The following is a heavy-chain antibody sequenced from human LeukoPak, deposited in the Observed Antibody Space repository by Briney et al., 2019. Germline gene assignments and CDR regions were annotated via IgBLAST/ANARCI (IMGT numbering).Heavy chain of an antibody. V-gene: IGHV3-15*01. CDR3: TTYYYDSSGYYYGDY. CDR1: GFTFSSYD. CDR2: IKSKTDGGTT. Sequence: PGGSLRLSCAASGFTFSSYDMNWVRQAPGKGLEWVGRIKSKTDGGTTDYAAPVKGRFTISRDDSKNTLYLQMNSLKTEDTAVYYCTTYYYDSSGYYYGDYWGQGTLVTVSS. J-gene: IGHJ4*02. D-gene: IGHD3-22*01.